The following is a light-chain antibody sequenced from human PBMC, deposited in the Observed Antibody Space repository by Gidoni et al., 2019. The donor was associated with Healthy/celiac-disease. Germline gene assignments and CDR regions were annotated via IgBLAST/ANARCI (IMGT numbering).Light chain of an antibody. Sequence: QSALTQPASVSAPPGQSITIYCTGTRSDVGGYNYVSWYQQHPGNAPKLIIYDVSNRPSGVSSRFSGSKSGNTASLTISGLQAEDEADYYCSSFAVFGGGTKLTVL. J-gene: IGLJ2*01. CDR1: RSDVGGYNY. CDR3: SSFAV. CDR2: DVS. V-gene: IGLV2-14*01.